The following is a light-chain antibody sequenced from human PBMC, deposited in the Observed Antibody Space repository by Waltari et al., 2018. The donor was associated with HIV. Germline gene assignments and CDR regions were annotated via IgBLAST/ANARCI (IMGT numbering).Light chain of an antibody. V-gene: IGLV2-8*01. Sequence: QSALTQPPSASGSPGQSVTISCTGKTSDVGAYNYVSWYQQHPGKAPKLMIYEVFKRPSGVPDLFSGSKSGNTASLTVSGLQAEDEADYYCTSYAGRNTLVFGGGTKLTVL. CDR3: TSYAGRNTLV. CDR1: TSDVGAYNY. J-gene: IGLJ2*01. CDR2: EVF.